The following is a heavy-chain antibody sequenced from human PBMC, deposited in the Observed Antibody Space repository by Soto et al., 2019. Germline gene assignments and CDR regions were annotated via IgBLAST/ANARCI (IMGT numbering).Heavy chain of an antibody. D-gene: IGHD2-8*02. V-gene: IGHV3-9*01. CDR1: GFTFADYG. CDR2: ISWSGGSI. J-gene: IGHJ6*02. CDR3: AKSTGGTAKGMDV. Sequence: EVQLVESGGGLVQPGRSLRLSCAASGFTFADYGMHWVRQVPGKGLEWVSGISWSGGSIGYADSVKGRFSISRDNAKTSLYLKMNSLRGEDTALYYCAKSTGGTAKGMDVWGQGTTVTVSS.